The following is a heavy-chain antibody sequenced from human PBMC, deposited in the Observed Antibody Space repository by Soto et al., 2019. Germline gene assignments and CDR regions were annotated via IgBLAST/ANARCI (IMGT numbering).Heavy chain of an antibody. V-gene: IGHV3-23*01. Sequence: GGSLRLSCAASGFTFSSYAMSWVRQAPGKGLEWVSAISGSGGSTYYADSVKGRFTISRDTSKNTLHLQMNSLRAEDTAVYYCAKHYDSSGYYFYYYFDYWGQGTLVTVSS. CDR2: ISGSGGST. CDR1: GFTFSSYA. J-gene: IGHJ4*02. CDR3: AKHYDSSGYYFYYYFDY. D-gene: IGHD3-22*01.